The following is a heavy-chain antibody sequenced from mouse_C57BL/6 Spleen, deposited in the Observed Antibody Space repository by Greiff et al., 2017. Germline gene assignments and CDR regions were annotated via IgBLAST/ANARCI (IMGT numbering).Heavy chain of an antibody. CDR2: IYPGDGDT. CDR1: GYAFSSSW. Sequence: QVQLQQSGPELVKPGASVKISCKASGYAFSSSWMNWVKQRPGKGLEWIGRIYPGDGDTNYNGKFKGKATLTADKSSITAYMQLSSLTSEDSAVYVCARSYGSISYYFDYWGQGTTLTVSS. CDR3: ARSYGSISYYFDY. D-gene: IGHD1-1*01. J-gene: IGHJ2*01. V-gene: IGHV1-82*01.